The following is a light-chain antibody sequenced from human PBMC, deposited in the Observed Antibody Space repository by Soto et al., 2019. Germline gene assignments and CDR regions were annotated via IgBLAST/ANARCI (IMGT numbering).Light chain of an antibody. CDR1: QSVSSNY. Sequence: PGERVTLSCRASQSVSSNYLTWYQQKPGQAPRLLIYAASTRATGIPARFSGSGSGTDFTLTISSLQPEDFAVYYCQQDYNFLRTFGQGTTVEIK. J-gene: IGKJ1*01. V-gene: IGKV3D-7*01. CDR3: QQDYNFLRT. CDR2: AAS.